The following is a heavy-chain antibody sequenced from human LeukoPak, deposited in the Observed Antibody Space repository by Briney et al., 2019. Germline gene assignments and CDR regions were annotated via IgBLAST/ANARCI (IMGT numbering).Heavy chain of an antibody. V-gene: IGHV3-23*01. Sequence: GGSLRLSCAASGFNTNKYAMTWVRQAPGKGLEWVSGISLSGDDTYYADSVKGRFIISRDDSKNTLYLQMNSLRVEDTAVYHCAKGGGSGSYFLYFDYWGQGTLVTVSS. CDR1: GFNTNKYA. D-gene: IGHD1-26*01. CDR3: AKGGGSGSYFLYFDY. J-gene: IGHJ4*02. CDR2: ISLSGDDT.